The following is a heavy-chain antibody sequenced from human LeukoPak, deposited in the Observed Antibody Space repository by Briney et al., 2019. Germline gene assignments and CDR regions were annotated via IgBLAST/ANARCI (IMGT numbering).Heavy chain of an antibody. Sequence: SETLSLTCTVSGGSISSYYWSWIRPPAGKGLEWIGRIYTSGSTNYNPSLKSRVTMSVDTSKNQFSLKLSSVTAADTAVYYCARGLTMIVPFDYWGQGTLVTVSS. CDR2: IYTSGST. D-gene: IGHD3-22*01. CDR1: GGSISSYY. V-gene: IGHV4-4*07. J-gene: IGHJ4*02. CDR3: ARGLTMIVPFDY.